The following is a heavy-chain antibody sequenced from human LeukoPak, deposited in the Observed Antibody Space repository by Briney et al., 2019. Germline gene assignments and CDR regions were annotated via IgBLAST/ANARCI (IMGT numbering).Heavy chain of an antibody. D-gene: IGHD2-2*01. CDR1: GYSISSGYY. Sequence: SETLSLTCTVSGYSISSGYYWGWIRQPPGKGLEWIGNIYHNGDTYNNPSLKSRVTMSVDTSKNQFSLKLSSVTAADTAVYYCARVKGVPAAGWFDPWGQGTLITVSS. CDR2: IYHNGDT. V-gene: IGHV4-38-2*02. J-gene: IGHJ5*02. CDR3: ARVKGVPAAGWFDP.